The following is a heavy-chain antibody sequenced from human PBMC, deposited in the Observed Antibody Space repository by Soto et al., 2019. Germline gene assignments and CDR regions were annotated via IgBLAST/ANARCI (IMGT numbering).Heavy chain of an antibody. V-gene: IGHV3-23*01. J-gene: IGHJ4*02. CDR2: IGDSGGST. CDR3: AKELSQYYYGSGADY. CDR1: GLTFSHYA. D-gene: IGHD3-10*01. Sequence: EVQLLESGGGLVQPGGSLRLSCAASGLTFSHYAMTWVRQAPGKGLEWVSVIGDSGGSTYYADSVKGRFTNSRDNSKNSVYLQMTSLRAAVTAVYYCAKELSQYYYGSGADYCGQGTLVTVSS.